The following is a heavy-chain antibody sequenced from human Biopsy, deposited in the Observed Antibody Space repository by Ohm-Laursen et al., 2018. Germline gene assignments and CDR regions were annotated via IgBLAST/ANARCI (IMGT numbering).Heavy chain of an antibody. Sequence: SSVKVSCKASGYTFTSYGISWVRQAPGQGLEWMGWINTYNGNTNYAQNLQGRVTMTTDTSTSTAYMELGSLRSDDTAVYYCARERGGYKRTDYWGQGTLVTVSS. D-gene: IGHD5-24*01. J-gene: IGHJ4*02. V-gene: IGHV1-18*01. CDR2: INTYNGNT. CDR1: GYTFTSYG. CDR3: ARERGGYKRTDY.